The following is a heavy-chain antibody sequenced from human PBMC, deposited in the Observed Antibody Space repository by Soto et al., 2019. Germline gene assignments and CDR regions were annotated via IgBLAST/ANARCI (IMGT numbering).Heavy chain of an antibody. J-gene: IGHJ4*02. V-gene: IGHV4-39*01. Sequence: SETLSLTCTVSGGSISSSSYYWGWIRQPPGKGLEWIGSIYYSGSTYYNPSLKSRVTISVDTSKNQFSLKLSSVTAADTAVYYCASMYYYDSSGYYSDYWGQGTLVTVSS. CDR2: IYYSGST. CDR3: ASMYYYDSSGYYSDY. D-gene: IGHD3-22*01. CDR1: GGSISSSSYY.